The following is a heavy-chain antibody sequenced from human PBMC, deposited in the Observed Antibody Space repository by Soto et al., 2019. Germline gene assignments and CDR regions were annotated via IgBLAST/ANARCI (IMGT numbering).Heavy chain of an antibody. J-gene: IGHJ4*02. D-gene: IGHD3-22*01. Sequence: GESLKISCRGSGYSFAVYWITWVRQKPRKGLEWMGRIDPSDSLTYYSPSFRGHVTISVTKSITTVFLQWSSLRASDTAMYYCARQIYDSDTGPNFQYYFDSWGQGTPVTVSS. V-gene: IGHV5-10-1*01. CDR3: ARQIYDSDTGPNFQYYFDS. CDR2: IDPSDSLT. CDR1: GYSFAVYW.